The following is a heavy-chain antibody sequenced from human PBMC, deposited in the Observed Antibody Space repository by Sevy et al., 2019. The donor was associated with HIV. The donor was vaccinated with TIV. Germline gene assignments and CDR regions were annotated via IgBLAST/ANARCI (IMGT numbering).Heavy chain of an antibody. D-gene: IGHD6-13*01. V-gene: IGHV3-7*03. Sequence: GSLRLSCGVSGFTFRTYWMSWVRQSPGKGLDWVADINQDGSQKYYVDSVKGRFTISRDNAKNSRSLQMNSLRAEETAVYYCTRMDDSSSWYGDDVFDIWGQGTMVTVSS. CDR3: TRMDDSSSWYGDDVFDI. CDR1: GFTFRTYW. CDR2: INQDGSQK. J-gene: IGHJ3*02.